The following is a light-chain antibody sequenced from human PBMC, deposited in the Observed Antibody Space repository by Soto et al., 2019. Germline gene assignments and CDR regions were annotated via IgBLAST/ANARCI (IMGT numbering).Light chain of an antibody. CDR2: AAS. CDR3: QNYQGAPWT. Sequence: DIQMTQSPSSLSASVGDRVTITCRASQGISNYLVWYQQKPGKVPKLLIYAASTLQSGVPSRFSGSVSGTDFTLTISSLQPEDVATYYCQNYQGAPWTFGQGPKVELK. V-gene: IGKV1-27*01. CDR1: QGISNY. J-gene: IGKJ1*01.